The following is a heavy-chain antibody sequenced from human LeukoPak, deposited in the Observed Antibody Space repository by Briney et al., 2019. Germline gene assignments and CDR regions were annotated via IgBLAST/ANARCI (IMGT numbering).Heavy chain of an antibody. J-gene: IGHJ5*02. D-gene: IGHD5-12*01. CDR3: ARDRGIVATIKDRWFDH. CDR1: GYTFTFCY. Sequence: ASVKVSCKASGYTFTFCYMPWVRHAPGQGLEWMGWINPNSGGTNYAQKFQGRVTMTRDTSISTAYMELSRLRSDDTAVYYCARDRGIVATIKDRWFDHWGQGTLVTVSS. CDR2: INPNSGGT. V-gene: IGHV1-2*02.